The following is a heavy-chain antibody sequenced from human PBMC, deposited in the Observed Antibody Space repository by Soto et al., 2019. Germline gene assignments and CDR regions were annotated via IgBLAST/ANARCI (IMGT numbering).Heavy chain of an antibody. CDR3: ARAISGYVT. CDR1: GITFSSYA. D-gene: IGHD5-12*01. J-gene: IGHJ5*02. Sequence: QVQLVQSGAEVKKPGASVKVSCKASGITFSSYAMHWVRQAPGQRLEWMGWINAGNGDTRYSQIFQGRVTLTKDTAASTVYLDLSSLRTEDTPLYYCARAISGYVTWGQGTLVTVSS. V-gene: IGHV1-3*01. CDR2: INAGNGDT.